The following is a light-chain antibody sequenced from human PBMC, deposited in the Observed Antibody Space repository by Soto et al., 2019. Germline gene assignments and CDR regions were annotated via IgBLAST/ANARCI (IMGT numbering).Light chain of an antibody. J-gene: IGKJ1*01. CDR1: QTTSTY. V-gene: IGKV1-39*01. CDR3: QQSYSTPWT. CDR2: AAS. Sequence: DIQMTQSPSSLSASVGDRVIISCRASQTTSTYLNWYQQKPGKAPNLLISAASILQSGVPSRFSGSGSGTDFTLTISSQQPEDFATYYCQQSYSTPWTFGQGTKVEIK.